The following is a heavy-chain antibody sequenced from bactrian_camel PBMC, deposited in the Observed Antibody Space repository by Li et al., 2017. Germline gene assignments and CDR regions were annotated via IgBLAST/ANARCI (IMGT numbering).Heavy chain of an antibody. Sequence: QVQLVESGGGSVQAGGSLRLSCVASADAYASYCMGWYRHRSGKEREGVAALDSDFTTAYADSVKGRFNISRDNAKNTASLLMTNLKSEDTAMYYCVAQRCLGGNWDPAISGYRAQGTQVTVS. D-gene: IGHD3*01. CDR1: ADAYASYC. CDR3: VAQRCLGGNWDPAISGY. CDR2: LDSDFTT. V-gene: IGHV3S55*01. J-gene: IGHJ4*01.